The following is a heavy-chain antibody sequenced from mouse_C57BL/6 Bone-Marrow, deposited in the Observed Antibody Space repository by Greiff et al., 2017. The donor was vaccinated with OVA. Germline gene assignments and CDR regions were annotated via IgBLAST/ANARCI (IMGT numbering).Heavy chain of an antibody. J-gene: IGHJ4*01. Sequence: VQLQESGPGLVAPSQSLSITCTVSGFSLTSYGVHWVRQPPGKGLEWLVVIWSDGSTTYNSALKSRLSISKDNSKSQVFLKMNSLQTDDTAMYYCAIHDYSNYDAMDYWGQGTSVTVSS. CDR1: GFSLTSYG. CDR3: AIHDYSNYDAMDY. D-gene: IGHD2-5*01. V-gene: IGHV2-6-1*01. CDR2: IWSDGST.